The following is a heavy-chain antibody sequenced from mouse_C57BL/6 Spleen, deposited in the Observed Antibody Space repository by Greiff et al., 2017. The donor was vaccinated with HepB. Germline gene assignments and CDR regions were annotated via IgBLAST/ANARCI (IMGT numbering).Heavy chain of an antibody. D-gene: IGHD1-1*01. Sequence: EVKLVESGGGLVQPGGSLKLSCAASGFTFSDYYMYWVRQTPEKRLEWVAYISNGGGSTYYPDTVKGRFTISRDYAKNTLYLQMSSLKSEDTAMYYCERQDYGSIDDWGQGTTLTVSS. J-gene: IGHJ2*01. V-gene: IGHV5-12*01. CDR3: ERQDYGSIDD. CDR1: GFTFSDYY. CDR2: ISNGGGST.